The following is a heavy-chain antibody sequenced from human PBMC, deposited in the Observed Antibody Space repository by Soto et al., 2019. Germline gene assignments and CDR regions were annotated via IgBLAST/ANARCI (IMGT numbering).Heavy chain of an antibody. CDR3: ARDKGLGISMVRGAVMKVGKGVDV. CDR2: IYGDGST. D-gene: IGHD3-10*01. J-gene: IGHJ6*02. Sequence: PGGSLRLSCAVSGFTVSDNYMIWVRQAPGKGLEWVSVIYGDGSTYYADSVKGRFTISRDNSKNTVFLQMSSLRAEDTAMYYCARDKGLGISMVRGAVMKVGKGVDVWGQGTTVTVSS. V-gene: IGHV3-53*01. CDR1: GFTVSDNY.